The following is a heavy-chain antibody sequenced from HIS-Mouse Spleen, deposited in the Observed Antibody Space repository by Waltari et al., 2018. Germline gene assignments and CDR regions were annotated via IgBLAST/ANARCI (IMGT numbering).Heavy chain of an antibody. CDR3: AKEGRGYSYGYEGFDY. CDR2: ISWNSGSI. D-gene: IGHD5-18*01. CDR1: GFTLDDYA. J-gene: IGHJ4*02. V-gene: IGHV3-9*01. Sequence: EVQLVESGGGLVQPGSSLRLDCAASGFTLDDYAMHWVRQAPGKGLEWVSGISWNSGSIGYADSVKGRFTISRDNAKNSLYLQMNSLRAEDTALYYCAKEGRGYSYGYEGFDYWGQGTLVTVSS.